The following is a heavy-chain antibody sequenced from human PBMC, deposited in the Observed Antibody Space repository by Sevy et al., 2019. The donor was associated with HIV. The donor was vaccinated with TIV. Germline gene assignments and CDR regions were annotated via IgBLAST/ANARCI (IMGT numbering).Heavy chain of an antibody. J-gene: IGHJ3*02. CDR2: IWFDGSNK. Sequence: GGSLRLSCAASGFTFNNYGIHWVRQAPGKGLEWVAVIWFDGSNKYYADYVKGRFTISRDNSKITLYLQTNSLRAEDTAVYDCASTTTVTTDMADDAVDIWGQGTMVTVSS. CDR3: ASTTTVTTDMADDAVDI. CDR1: GFTFNNYG. D-gene: IGHD4-17*01. V-gene: IGHV3-33*01.